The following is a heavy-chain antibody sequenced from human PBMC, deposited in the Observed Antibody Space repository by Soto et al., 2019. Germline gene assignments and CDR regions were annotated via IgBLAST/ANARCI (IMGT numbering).Heavy chain of an antibody. CDR2: INPNSGGT. CDR3: ARDYFDWLLFRVGWFDP. Sequence: QVQLVQSGAEVKKPGASVKVSCKASGYTFTGYYMHWVRQAPGQGLEWMGWINPNSGGTNYAQKFQGRVTMTRDTSISTAYMELSRPRSDDTAVYYCARDYFDWLLFRVGWFDPWGQGTLVTVSS. J-gene: IGHJ5*02. D-gene: IGHD3-9*01. CDR1: GYTFTGYY. V-gene: IGHV1-2*02.